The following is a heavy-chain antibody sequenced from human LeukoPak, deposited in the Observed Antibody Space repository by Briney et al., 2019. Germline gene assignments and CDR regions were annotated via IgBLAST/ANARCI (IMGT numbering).Heavy chain of an antibody. CDR3: ARGGAIGYSYGFDY. CDR2: IYTSGST. V-gene: IGHV4-61*02. D-gene: IGHD5-18*01. J-gene: IGHJ4*02. Sequence: PSETLSLTCTVSGGSISSGNYYWSWIRQPAGKGLEWIGRIYTSGSTNYNPSLKSRVTISVDTSKNQFSLKLSSVTAADTAVYYCARGGAIGYSYGFDYWGQGTLVTVSS. CDR1: GGSISSGNYY.